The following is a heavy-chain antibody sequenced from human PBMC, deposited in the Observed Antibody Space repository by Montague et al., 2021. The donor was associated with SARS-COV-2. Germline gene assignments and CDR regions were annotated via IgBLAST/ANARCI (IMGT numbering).Heavy chain of an antibody. CDR1: GFSVSSNY. CDR2: LYIDGRP. J-gene: IGHJ4*02. V-gene: IGHV3-53*04. CDR3: ARYPWYYGSGQ. Sequence: SLRLSCAASGFSVSSNYMTWVRQAPGRGLEWVSTLYIDGRPFYTDSVKGRFTISRHISQNTLYLQMNSLRAGDTAVYYCARYPWYYGSGQWGQGTLVTVSS. D-gene: IGHD3-10*01.